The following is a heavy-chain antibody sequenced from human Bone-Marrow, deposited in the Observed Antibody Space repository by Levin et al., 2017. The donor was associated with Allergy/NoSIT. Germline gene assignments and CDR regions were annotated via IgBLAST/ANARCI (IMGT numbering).Heavy chain of an antibody. CDR1: GYTFTGYY. Sequence: ASVKVSCKASGYTFTGYYMHWVRQAPGQGLEWMGRINPNSGGTNYAQKFQGRVTMTRDTSISTAYMELSRLRSDDTAVYYCARVNFCMSYYDSSGYYFDRWFDPWGQGTLVTVSS. D-gene: IGHD3-22*01. CDR3: ARVNFCMSYYDSSGYYFDRWFDP. J-gene: IGHJ5*02. CDR2: INPNSGGT. V-gene: IGHV1-2*06.